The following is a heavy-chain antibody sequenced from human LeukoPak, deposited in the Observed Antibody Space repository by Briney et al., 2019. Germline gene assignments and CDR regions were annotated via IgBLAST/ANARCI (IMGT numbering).Heavy chain of an antibody. CDR1: DFTFSSHW. D-gene: IGHD6-13*01. CDR2: LSGDGITT. CDR3: ARGIASSRSVAIDL. V-gene: IGHV3-74*01. J-gene: IGHJ4*02. Sequence: ASLRLSCAASDFTFSSHWMYWVRQAPANVLVWVARLSGDGITTRHADSVKGRFTISRDNAKNTLYLQMNSLRVEDTALYYCARGIASSRSVAIDLWGQGTLVAVSS.